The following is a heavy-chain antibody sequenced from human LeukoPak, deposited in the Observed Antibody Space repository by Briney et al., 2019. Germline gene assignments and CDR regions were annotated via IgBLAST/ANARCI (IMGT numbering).Heavy chain of an antibody. CDR2: IHSRGSP. CDR3: ASESGYYDSRGYSGVLDI. CDR1: GGSINNYY. D-gene: IGHD3-22*01. J-gene: IGHJ3*02. Sequence: SETLSLTCTVSGGSINNYYWSWIRQPPGKGLEWIGYIHSRGSPSYNPSLESRVTITVDTSKNQFSLKLTSVTAADTAVYCCASESGYYDSRGYSGVLDIWGQGTMVTVSS. V-gene: IGHV4-59*01.